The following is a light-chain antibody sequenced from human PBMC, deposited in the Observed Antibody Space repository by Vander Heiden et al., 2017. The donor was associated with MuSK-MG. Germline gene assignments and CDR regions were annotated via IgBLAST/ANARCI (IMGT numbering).Light chain of an antibody. J-gene: IGKJ4*01. CDR3: QQENNCPLT. CDR1: QSVNSN. CDR2: GAS. V-gene: IGKV3D-15*01. Sequence: EKVMAQSPATQSVSPGERATLSCRASQSVNSNLAWYQQKPGQAPRLLIYGASTRATGIPARFSGSGSGTDFTLTISSLQSEDFAVYYCQQENNCPLTFGGGTKVEIK.